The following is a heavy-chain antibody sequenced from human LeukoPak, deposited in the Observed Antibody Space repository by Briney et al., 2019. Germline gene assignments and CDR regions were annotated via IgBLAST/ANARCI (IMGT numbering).Heavy chain of an antibody. CDR1: GFTVEDYA. Sequence: GGSLRLSCVASGFTVEDYALHWVRQAPGKGLEWISVISVDGDNTHYADSVKGRFTISRDNSKNSLYLQMSSLRADDTALYYCAKGVRSGTYYNCFDPWGQGTLVTVSS. CDR3: AKGVRSGTYYNCFDP. CDR2: ISVDGDNT. J-gene: IGHJ5*02. D-gene: IGHD1-26*01. V-gene: IGHV3-43*02.